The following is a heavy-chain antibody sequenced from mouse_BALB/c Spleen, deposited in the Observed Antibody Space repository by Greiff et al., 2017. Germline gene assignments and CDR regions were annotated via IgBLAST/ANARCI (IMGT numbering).Heavy chain of an antibody. Sequence: VQGVESGPGLVAPSQSLSITCTVSGFSLTSYGVHWVRQPPGKGLEWLGVIWAGGSTNYNSALMSRLSISKDNSKSQVFLKMNSLQTDDTAMYYCARDDYDGEGFAYWGQGTLVTVSA. V-gene: IGHV2-9*02. CDR3: ARDDYDGEGFAY. CDR1: GFSLTSYG. CDR2: IWAGGST. J-gene: IGHJ3*01. D-gene: IGHD2-4*01.